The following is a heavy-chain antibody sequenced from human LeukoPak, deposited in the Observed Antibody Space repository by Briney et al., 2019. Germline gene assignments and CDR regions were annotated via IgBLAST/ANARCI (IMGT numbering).Heavy chain of an antibody. J-gene: IGHJ6*03. CDR1: GGSFSGYY. CDR3: ARGPPPRGYYYYYYYMDV. CDR2: INHSGST. V-gene: IGHV4-34*01. Sequence: SETLSLTCAVYGGSFSGYYWSWIRQPPGKGLEWIGEINHSGSTNYNPSLKSRVTISVDTSKNQFSLKLSSVTAADTAVYYCARGPPPRGYYYYYYYMDVWGKGTTVTVSS.